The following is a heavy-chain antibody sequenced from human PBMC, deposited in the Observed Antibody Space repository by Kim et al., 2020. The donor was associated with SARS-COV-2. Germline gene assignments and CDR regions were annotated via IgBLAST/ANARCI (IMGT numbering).Heavy chain of an antibody. Sequence: SETLSLTCTVSGGSISSGDYYWSWIRQPPGKGLEWIGYIYYSGSTYYNPSLKSRVTISVDTSKNQFSLKLSSVTAADTAVYYCAREGYYGSGSYYTHPLDYWGQGTLVTVSS. J-gene: IGHJ4*02. CDR1: GGSISSGDYY. CDR3: AREGYYGSGSYYTHPLDY. D-gene: IGHD3-10*01. V-gene: IGHV4-30-4*01. CDR2: IYYSGST.